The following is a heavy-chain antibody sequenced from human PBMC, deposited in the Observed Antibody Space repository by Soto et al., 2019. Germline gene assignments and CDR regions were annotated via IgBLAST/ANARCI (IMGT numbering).Heavy chain of an antibody. V-gene: IGHV4-31*03. Sequence: LSLTCTVSGGSISSGGYYWSWIRQHPGKGLEWIGYIYYSGSTYYNPSLKSRVTISVDTSKNQFSLKLSSVTAADTAVYYCARGLEGGSSPPFDYWGQGTLVTVSS. D-gene: IGHD2-15*01. CDR2: IYYSGST. J-gene: IGHJ4*02. CDR3: ARGLEGGSSPPFDY. CDR1: GGSISSGGYY.